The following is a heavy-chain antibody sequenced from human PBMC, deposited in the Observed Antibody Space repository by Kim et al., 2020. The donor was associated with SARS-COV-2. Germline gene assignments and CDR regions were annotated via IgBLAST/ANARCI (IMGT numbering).Heavy chain of an antibody. J-gene: IGHJ4*02. Sequence: TYSTPSPKGRVTISVDPSKTQFSLKLSSVTAADTAVYYCARAGDFLPLDYWGQGTLVTVSS. CDR3: ARAGDFLPLDY. D-gene: IGHD7-27*01. V-gene: IGHV4-31*02. CDR2: T.